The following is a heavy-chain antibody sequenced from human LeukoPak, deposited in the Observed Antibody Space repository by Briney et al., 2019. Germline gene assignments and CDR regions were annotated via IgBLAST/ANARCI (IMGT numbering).Heavy chain of an antibody. Sequence: PGGSLRLSCAASGFTFDDYAMHWVRQAPGKGLEWVSGISWNSGSIGYADSVKGRFTISRDNAKNSLYLQMNSLRAEDTALYYCAKSIEGSGSYYNSYFDYWGQGTPVTVSS. CDR3: AKSIEGSGSYYNSYFDY. CDR1: GFTFDDYA. CDR2: ISWNSGSI. J-gene: IGHJ4*02. V-gene: IGHV3-9*01. D-gene: IGHD3-10*01.